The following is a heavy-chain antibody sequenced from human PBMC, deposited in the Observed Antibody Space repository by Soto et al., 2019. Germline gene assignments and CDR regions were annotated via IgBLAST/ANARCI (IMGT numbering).Heavy chain of an antibody. CDR3: AKDMTTVTTN. CDR1: GFTFSSYG. Sequence: QVQLVESGGGVVQPGRSLRLSCAASGFTFSSYGMHWVRQAPGKGLEWVAVISYDGSNKYYADSVKGRFTISRDNSKNTLYPQMNSLRAEDTAVYYCAKDMTTVTTNWGQGTLVTVSS. J-gene: IGHJ4*02. V-gene: IGHV3-30*18. CDR2: ISYDGSNK. D-gene: IGHD4-17*01.